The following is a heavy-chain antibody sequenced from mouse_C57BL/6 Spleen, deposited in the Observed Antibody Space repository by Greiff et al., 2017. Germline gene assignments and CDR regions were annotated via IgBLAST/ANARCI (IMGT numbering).Heavy chain of an antibody. Sequence: EVQLQQSGGGLVQPKGSLKLSCAASGFSFNTYAMNWVRQAPGKGLEWVARIRSKSNNYATYYADSVKDRFTISRDDSESMLYLQMNNLKTEDTAMYYCVSGYYDGSSYEWYFDVWGTGTTVTVSS. D-gene: IGHD1-1*01. CDR1: GFSFNTYA. CDR2: IRSKSNNYAT. J-gene: IGHJ1*03. CDR3: VSGYYDGSSYEWYFDV. V-gene: IGHV10-1*01.